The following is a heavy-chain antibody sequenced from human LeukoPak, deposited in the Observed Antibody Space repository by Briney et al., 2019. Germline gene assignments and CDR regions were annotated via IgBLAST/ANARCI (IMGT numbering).Heavy chain of an antibody. D-gene: IGHD3-3*01. V-gene: IGHV3-23*01. Sequence: GGSLRLSCAASGFTFSDYALGWVRQAPGRGLEWVATLSGSGAGTYYSDSVQGRFTISRDNSKRTLFLQMNSLRAEDTAVYYCAREGYGDYYLDYWGQGTPVTVSS. CDR1: GFTFSDYA. CDR2: LSGSGAGT. J-gene: IGHJ4*02. CDR3: AREGYGDYYLDY.